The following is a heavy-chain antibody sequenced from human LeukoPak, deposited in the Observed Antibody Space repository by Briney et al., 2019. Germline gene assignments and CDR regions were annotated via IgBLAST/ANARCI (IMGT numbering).Heavy chain of an antibody. D-gene: IGHD3-3*01. CDR2: ICLDRGTI. V-gene: IGHV3-9*01. Sequence: GRSLRLSCAASGFTFDDYVMHWVRQAPGKGLEWVSGICLDRGTIDYADSVKGRFTISRDNAKNSLYLEMNSLRTGDTALYFCAKEISLGSSYQGWYFDLWGRGTLVTVST. CDR3: AKEISLGSSYQGWYFDL. CDR1: GFTFDDYV. J-gene: IGHJ2*01.